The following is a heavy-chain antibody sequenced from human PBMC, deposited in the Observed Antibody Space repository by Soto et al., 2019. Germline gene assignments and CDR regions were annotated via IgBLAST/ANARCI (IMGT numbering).Heavy chain of an antibody. D-gene: IGHD3-10*01. V-gene: IGHV3-23*01. Sequence: GGSLRLSCAASGFTFITYAISFVRHSPGKGLEWISAISGSGSFTHYADSVRGRFTISRDNSQNQLYLQMNNLRGDDTAMYYCAKIPTGSGSSKFDYWGQGIQVTVSS. J-gene: IGHJ4*02. CDR1: GFTFITYA. CDR2: ISGSGSFT. CDR3: AKIPTGSGSSKFDY.